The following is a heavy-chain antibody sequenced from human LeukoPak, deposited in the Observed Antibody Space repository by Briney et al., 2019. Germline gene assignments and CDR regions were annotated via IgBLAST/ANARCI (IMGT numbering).Heavy chain of an antibody. Sequence: SETLSLTCAVYGGSFSGYYWSWIRQPPGKGLDWIGEINHSGSTNYNPSLKSRVTISVDTSKNQFSLKLSSVTAADTAVYYCALLRLRFGQAPIDYWGREPWSPSPQ. CDR2: INHSGST. CDR1: GGSFSGYY. CDR3: ALLRLRFGQAPIDY. J-gene: IGHJ4*02. D-gene: IGHD5-12*01. V-gene: IGHV4-34*01.